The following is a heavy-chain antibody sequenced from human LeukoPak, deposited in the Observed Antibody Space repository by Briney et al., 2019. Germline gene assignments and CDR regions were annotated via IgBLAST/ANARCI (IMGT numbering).Heavy chain of an antibody. Sequence: SETLSLTCTVSGVSISISNHYLTWIRQPPGKGLQWVGNIYSSGTTNYNPSLKSRVTISVDTSKNQFSLKLTSVTAADTAVYYCARRNYDVLSEYYDAFDIWDQGTMVTVSS. CDR2: IYSSGTT. CDR3: ARRNYDVLSEYYDAFDI. D-gene: IGHD3-3*01. J-gene: IGHJ3*02. V-gene: IGHV4-39*01. CDR1: GVSISISNHY.